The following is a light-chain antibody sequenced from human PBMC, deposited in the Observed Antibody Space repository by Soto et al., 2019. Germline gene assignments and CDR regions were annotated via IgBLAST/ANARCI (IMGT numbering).Light chain of an antibody. Sequence: QSALTQPPSASGTPGQRVTIHCSGSSSNIGSNTVNWYQQLPGTAPKLLIYSNNQRPSGVPDRFSGSKSGTSASLAISGLQSEDEADYYCAAWDDSLNGYVLGTGTKVTVL. J-gene: IGLJ1*01. CDR2: SNN. CDR1: SSNIGSNT. CDR3: AAWDDSLNGYV. V-gene: IGLV1-44*01.